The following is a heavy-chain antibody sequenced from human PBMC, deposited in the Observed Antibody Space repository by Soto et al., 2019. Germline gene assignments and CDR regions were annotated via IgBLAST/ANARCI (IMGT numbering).Heavy chain of an antibody. J-gene: IGHJ6*02. CDR3: ARGTYYYGSGSYSHPFRYYYYGMDV. V-gene: IGHV4-34*01. CDR1: GGSFSGYC. CDR2: INHSGST. Sequence: SETLSLTCAVYGGSFSGYCWSWIRQPPGKGLEWIGEINHSGSTNYNPSLKSRVTISVDTSKNQFSLKLSSVTAADTAVYYCARGTYYYGSGSYSHPFRYYYYGMDVWGQGTTVTVSS. D-gene: IGHD3-10*01.